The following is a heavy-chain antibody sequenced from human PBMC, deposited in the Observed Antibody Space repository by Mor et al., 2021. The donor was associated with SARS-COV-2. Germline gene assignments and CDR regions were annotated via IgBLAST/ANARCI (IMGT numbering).Heavy chain of an antibody. CDR3: ARDDPRRLAEFDN. V-gene: IGHV3-53*01. Sequence: GLEWVSFIFSNGNTYYADSVKGRFTISRDNSKNTLYLQMNSLRAEDTAIYYCARDDPRRLAEFDNWGQGTLVTVSS. D-gene: IGHD6-25*01. CDR2: IFSNGNT. J-gene: IGHJ4*02.